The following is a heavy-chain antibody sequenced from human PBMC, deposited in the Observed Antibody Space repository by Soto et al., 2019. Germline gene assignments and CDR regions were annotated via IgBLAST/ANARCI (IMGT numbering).Heavy chain of an antibody. V-gene: IGHV4-34*01. CDR2: ISHGGTT. D-gene: IGHD6-6*01. J-gene: IGHJ5*02. Sequence: TSETLSLTCSVSGGSFTDYYWTWIRQPPGKPLEWIGEISHGGTTKDNPFLHSRVTMSVDTTKNQFSLKLSSVTAADTAVFYCGRHRARNWFDPWGQGTPVTVSS. CDR3: GRHRARNWFDP. CDR1: GGSFTDYY.